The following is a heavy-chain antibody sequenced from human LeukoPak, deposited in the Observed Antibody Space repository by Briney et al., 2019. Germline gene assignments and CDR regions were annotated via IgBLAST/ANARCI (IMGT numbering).Heavy chain of an antibody. CDR1: GFSFSSYS. D-gene: IGHD2-15*01. V-gene: IGHV3-21*01. Sequence: GGSLRLSCAASGFSFSSYSMNWVRQAPGKGLEWVSSISSSSSYIYYADSVKGRFTISRDNAKNSLYLQMNSLRAEDTAVYYCARVMGGSGGSCYGYWGRGTLVTVSS. CDR3: ARVMGGSGGSCYGY. CDR2: ISSSSSYI. J-gene: IGHJ4*02.